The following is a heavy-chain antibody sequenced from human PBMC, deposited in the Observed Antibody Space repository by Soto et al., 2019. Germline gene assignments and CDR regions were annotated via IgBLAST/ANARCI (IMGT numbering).Heavy chain of an antibody. V-gene: IGHV4-39*01. CDR3: ASPYSGYQYFHY. J-gene: IGHJ4*02. CDR2: IYYSGST. CDR1: GGSISSSSYY. D-gene: IGHD5-12*01. Sequence: QLQLQESGPGLVKPSETLSLTCTVSGGSISSSSYYWGWIRQPPGKGLEWIGSIYYSGSTYYNPSLKRRVTISVDTSKNQFSLKLSSVTAADTAVYYCASPYSGYQYFHYWGQGTLVTVSS.